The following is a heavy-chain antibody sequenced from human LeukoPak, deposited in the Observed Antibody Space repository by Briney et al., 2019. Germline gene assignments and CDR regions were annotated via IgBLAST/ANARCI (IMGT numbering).Heavy chain of an antibody. J-gene: IGHJ4*02. Sequence: PSGTLSLTCTVSGDSINSLDLWSWVRQPPGKGLEWIGEMYLSGTTHSDPSVKSRVTISIDKSKNQFFLNLSSVTAADTAVYYCAGLVGRYSSGLYYYYFDYWGQGTLVTVSS. V-gene: IGHV4-4*02. CDR3: AGLVGRYSSGLYYYYFDY. CDR1: GDSINSLDL. CDR2: MYLSGTT. D-gene: IGHD3-22*01.